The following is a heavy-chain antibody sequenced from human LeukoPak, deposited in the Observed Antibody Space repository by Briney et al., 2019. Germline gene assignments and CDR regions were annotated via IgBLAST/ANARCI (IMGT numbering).Heavy chain of an antibody. D-gene: IGHD2-15*01. V-gene: IGHV4-59*08. CDR3: ARGSRSGGSCYGY. J-gene: IGHJ4*02. CDR1: GGSINSDY. CDR2: IYYSGTT. Sequence: SETLSLTCTVSGGSINSDYWSWIRQPPGKGLEWIGNIYYSGTTNYNPSLKSRVTISVDTSKNQFSLKLNSVTAADTAVYYCARGSRSGGSCYGYWGRGPLVTVSS.